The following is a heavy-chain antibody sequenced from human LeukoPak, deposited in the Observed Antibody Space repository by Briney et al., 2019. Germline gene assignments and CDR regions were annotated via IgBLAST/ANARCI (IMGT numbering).Heavy chain of an antibody. D-gene: IGHD4-17*01. CDR2: IFGSGSS. J-gene: IGHJ6*02. CDR3: AREDPQTTVPEGMDV. Sequence: SETLSLTCTVSGGSISDYYWSWIRQPPGKGLEWIGWIFGSGSSNYNPSLKSRLTISVDTSKNQFSLKLTSATAADTAVYYCAREDPQTTVPEGMDVWGHGTTVIVSS. V-gene: IGHV4-59*01. CDR1: GGSISDYY.